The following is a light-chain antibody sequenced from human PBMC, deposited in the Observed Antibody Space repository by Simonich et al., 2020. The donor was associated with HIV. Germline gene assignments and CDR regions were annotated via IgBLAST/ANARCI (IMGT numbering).Light chain of an antibody. V-gene: IGKV1-5*03. CDR1: QRSSSY. J-gene: IGKJ1*01. CDR2: KAS. Sequence: DIQMTQSPSSLSASVGDRVTITCRASQRSSSYLNCYQQKPVKAPKLLIYKASSLESGVPSRFSGSGSGTEFTLTISSLQPDDFATYYCQQYNSYSTFGQGTKVEIK. CDR3: QQYNSYST.